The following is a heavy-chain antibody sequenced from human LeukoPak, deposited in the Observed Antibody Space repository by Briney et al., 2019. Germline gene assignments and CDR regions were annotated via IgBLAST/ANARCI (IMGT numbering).Heavy chain of an antibody. CDR3: ARRAGGYSHPYDY. CDR1: GFTFSSYA. CDR2: ISYDGSNK. J-gene: IGHJ4*02. Sequence: PGRSLRLSCAASGFTFSSYAMHWVRQAPGKGPERVAVISYDGSNKYYADSVKGRFTISRDNSKNTLYLQMNSLRAEDTAVYYCARRAGGYSHPYDYWGQGTLVTVSS. V-gene: IGHV3-30*04. D-gene: IGHD4-23*01.